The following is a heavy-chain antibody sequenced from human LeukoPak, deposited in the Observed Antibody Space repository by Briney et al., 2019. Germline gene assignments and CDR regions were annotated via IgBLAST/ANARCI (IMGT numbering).Heavy chain of an antibody. J-gene: IGHJ4*02. D-gene: IGHD3-3*02. CDR1: GFTFTNSA. V-gene: IGHV3-23*01. CDR3: AKAVLAPGTDPIFDF. CDR2: ISASGGST. Sequence: GGSLRLSCAVSGFTFTNSAMSWVRQAPGKGLEWVSVISASGGSTSYADSMRGRFTISRDNSKNTLYLQMNSLRAEDTALYYCAKAVLAPGTDPIFDFWGQGTLVTVSS.